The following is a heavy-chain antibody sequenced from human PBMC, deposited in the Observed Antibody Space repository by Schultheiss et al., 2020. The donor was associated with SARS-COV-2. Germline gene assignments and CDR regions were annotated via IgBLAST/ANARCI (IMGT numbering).Heavy chain of an antibody. CDR2: IYYSGST. J-gene: IGHJ4*02. CDR1: GGSISSGGYY. Sequence: SQTLSLTCTVSGGSISSGGYYWSWIRQHPGKGLEWIGYIYYSGSTYYNPSLKSRVTISVDKSKNQFSLKLSSVTAADTAVYYCARHNWNYSVDYWGQGTLVTVSS. V-gene: IGHV4-31*03. D-gene: IGHD1-7*01. CDR3: ARHNWNYSVDY.